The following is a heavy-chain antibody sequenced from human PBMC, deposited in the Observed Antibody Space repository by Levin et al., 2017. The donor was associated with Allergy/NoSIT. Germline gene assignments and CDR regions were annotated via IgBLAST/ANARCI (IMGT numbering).Heavy chain of an antibody. Sequence: GGSLRLSCAASGFTFSSYSMNWVRQAPGKGLEWVSYISSSGNIIDYADSVEGRFTISRDNAKNSLYLQMNSLRAEDTAVYYCARLRGYSYGYADCWGQGTLVTVSS. J-gene: IGHJ4*02. CDR1: GFTFSSYS. CDR3: ARLRGYSYGYADC. CDR2: ISSSGNII. D-gene: IGHD5-18*01. V-gene: IGHV3-48*01.